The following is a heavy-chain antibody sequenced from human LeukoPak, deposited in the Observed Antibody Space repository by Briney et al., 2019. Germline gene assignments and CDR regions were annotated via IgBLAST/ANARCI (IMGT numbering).Heavy chain of an antibody. CDR2: INHSGST. V-gene: IGHV4-34*01. J-gene: IGHJ5*02. CDR3: ARGPQYDFWSGYDWFDP. Sequence: SETLSLTCAVYGGSFSGYYWSWIRQPPGEGLEWIGEINHSGSTNYNPSLKSRVTISVDTSKNQFSLKLSSVTAADTAVCYCARGPQYDFWSGYDWFDPWGQGTLATVSS. D-gene: IGHD3-3*01. CDR1: GGSFSGYY.